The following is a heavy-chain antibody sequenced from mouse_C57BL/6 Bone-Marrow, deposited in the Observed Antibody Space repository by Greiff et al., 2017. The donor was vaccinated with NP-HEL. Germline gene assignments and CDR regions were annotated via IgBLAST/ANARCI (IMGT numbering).Heavy chain of an antibody. J-gene: IGHJ4*01. CDR2: ISSGGSYT. CDR3: AREVLVAMDY. CDR1: GFTFSSYG. Sequence: EVMLVESGGDLVKPGGSLKLSCAASGFTFSSYGMSWVRQTPDKRLEWVATISSGGSYTYYPDSVKGRFTISRDNAKNTLYLQMSSLKSEDTAMYYYAREVLVAMDYWGQGTSVTVSS. V-gene: IGHV5-6*01.